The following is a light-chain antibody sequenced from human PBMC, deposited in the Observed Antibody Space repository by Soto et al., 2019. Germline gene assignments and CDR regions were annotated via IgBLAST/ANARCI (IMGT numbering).Light chain of an antibody. Sequence: EIVLTQSPATLSLSPGERATLSCRASQSVSSYLAWYQHKPGQAPRLLIYDASNRATGIPSRFSGSRSGTDFTLTISSLEPEDFAVYYCQQRSYLVTFGQGTRLEIK. CDR3: QQRSYLVT. CDR2: DAS. J-gene: IGKJ5*01. CDR1: QSVSSY. V-gene: IGKV3-11*01.